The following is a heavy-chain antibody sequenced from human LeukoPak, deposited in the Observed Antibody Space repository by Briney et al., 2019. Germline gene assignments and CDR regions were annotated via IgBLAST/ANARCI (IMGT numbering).Heavy chain of an antibody. V-gene: IGHV3-7*01. Sequence: GGSLRLSCAASGFSLSRYWMSWVRQAPGKGLEWVASTQPDGSAQYYVDSVRGRFTISRDNAKNSLYLQMDSLRAADTAMYYCLRHHDHWGQGTLVTVSS. CDR3: LRHHDH. CDR2: TQPDGSAQ. J-gene: IGHJ4*02. D-gene: IGHD3-3*01. CDR1: GFSLSRYW.